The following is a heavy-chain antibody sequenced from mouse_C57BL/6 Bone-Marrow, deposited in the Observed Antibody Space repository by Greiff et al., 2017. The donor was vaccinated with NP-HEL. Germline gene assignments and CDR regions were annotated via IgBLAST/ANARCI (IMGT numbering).Heavy chain of an antibody. Sequence: EVQGVESGGGLVKPGGSLKLSCAASGFTFSSYAMSWVRQTPEKRLEWVATISDGGSYTYYPDNVKGRVTISRDNAKNNLYLQMSHLKSEDTAMYYCARGTNLYAMDYWGQGTSVTVSS. J-gene: IGHJ4*01. V-gene: IGHV5-4*01. CDR3: ARGTNLYAMDY. D-gene: IGHD6-1*01. CDR1: GFTFSSYA. CDR2: ISDGGSYT.